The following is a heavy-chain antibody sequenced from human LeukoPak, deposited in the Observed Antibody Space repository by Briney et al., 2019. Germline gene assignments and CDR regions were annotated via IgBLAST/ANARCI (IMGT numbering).Heavy chain of an antibody. CDR1: GFTFSSYS. CDR3: AREDRSWYYDFWSGPRDFDY. J-gene: IGHJ4*02. Sequence: GGSLRLYCAASGFTFSSYSMNWVRQAPGKGLGWVSSISSSSSYIYYADSVKGRFTISRDNAKNSLYLQMNSLRAEDTAVYYFAREDRSWYYDFWSGPRDFDYWGQGTLVTVSS. V-gene: IGHV3-21*01. CDR2: ISSSSSYI. D-gene: IGHD3-3*01.